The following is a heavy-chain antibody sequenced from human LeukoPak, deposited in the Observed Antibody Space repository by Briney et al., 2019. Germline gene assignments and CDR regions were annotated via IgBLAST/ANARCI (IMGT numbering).Heavy chain of an antibody. CDR2: INHSGST. CDR3: ARGRGVVVPAADDY. Sequence: PSETLSLTCAVYGGSFSGYYWSWIRQPPGKGREWIGEINHSGSTNYNPPLKSRVTISVDTSKNQFSLKLSSVTAADTAVYYCARGRGVVVPAADDYWGQGTLVTVSS. D-gene: IGHD2-2*01. CDR1: GGSFSGYY. V-gene: IGHV4-34*01. J-gene: IGHJ4*02.